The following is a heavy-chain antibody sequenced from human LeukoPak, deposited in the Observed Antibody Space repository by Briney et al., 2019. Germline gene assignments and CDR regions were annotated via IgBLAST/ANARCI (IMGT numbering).Heavy chain of an antibody. V-gene: IGHV4-31*03. CDR3: ARGGGTATRYSWFDP. J-gene: IGHJ5*02. CDR2: IYYSGST. D-gene: IGHD2-15*01. CDR1: GGSISSGGYY. Sequence: PSETLSLTCTVSGGSISSGGYYWSWIRQHPGKGLEWIGYIYYSGSTYYNPSLKSRVTISVDTSKNQFSLKLSSVTAADTAVYYCARGGGTATRYSWFDPWGQGTLVTVSS.